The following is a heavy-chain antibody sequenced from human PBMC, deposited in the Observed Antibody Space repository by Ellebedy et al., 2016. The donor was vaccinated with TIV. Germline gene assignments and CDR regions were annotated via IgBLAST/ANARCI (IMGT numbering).Heavy chain of an antibody. V-gene: IGHV3-48*01. CDR3: AAAAGAGDDAFDI. J-gene: IGHJ3*02. CDR1: GFTFIIYS. CDR2: ISSSSRTI. D-gene: IGHD6-13*01. Sequence: LSLTCXASGFTFIIYSLNWVRQAPGKGLEWVSYISSSSRTIYYADSVKGRFTISRDNAKNSLYLQMNSLRAEDTAVYYCAAAAGAGDDAFDIWGQGTMVTVSS.